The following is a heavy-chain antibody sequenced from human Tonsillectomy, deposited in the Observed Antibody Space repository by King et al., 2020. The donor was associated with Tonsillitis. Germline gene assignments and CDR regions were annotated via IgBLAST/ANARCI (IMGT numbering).Heavy chain of an antibody. CDR1: GGSINYNY. Sequence: QLQESGPGLVKPSETLSLTCSVSGGSINYNYWNWIRQPAGKGLEWIGRIYSSGSTNYNPSLKSRVTMSVDTSKKQFFLTVSYVTAADTAVYYCARGRLGSSSSYGMDVWGQGTTVTVSS. D-gene: IGHD6-6*01. CDR2: IYSSGST. V-gene: IGHV4-4*07. CDR3: ARGRLGSSSSYGMDV. J-gene: IGHJ6*02.